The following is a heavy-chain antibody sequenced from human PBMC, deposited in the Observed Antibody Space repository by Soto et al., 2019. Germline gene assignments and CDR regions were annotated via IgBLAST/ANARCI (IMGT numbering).Heavy chain of an antibody. CDR3: ARGGGYNFGIDY. CDR2: IYHTGNT. D-gene: IGHD5-12*01. CDR1: GDSISSGDYY. V-gene: IGHV4-30-4*01. Sequence: SETLSLTCTVSGDSISSGDYYWSWIRQPPGKGLEWIGYIYHTGNTYYNPSLKNRGTISVDTPKKQFFLNLRSVTAADTAVYYCARGGGYNFGIDYWGRGILVTVSS. J-gene: IGHJ4*02.